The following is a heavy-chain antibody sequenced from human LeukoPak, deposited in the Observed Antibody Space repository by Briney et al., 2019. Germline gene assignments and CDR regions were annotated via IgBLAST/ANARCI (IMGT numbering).Heavy chain of an antibody. CDR3: ARRIGYSSGNWAVYYFDY. CDR1: GFTFSTYC. D-gene: IGHD6-19*01. J-gene: IGHJ4*02. V-gene: IGHV3-74*01. Sequence: GGSLRLSCAASGFTFSTYCMNWVRQAPGKGLVWVALINSGGDDTRYADSVKGRFTIHREKDKNTLYLQMNSLRDEETEVYYCARRIGYSSGNWAVYYFDYWGQGTLVTVSS. CDR2: INSGGDDT.